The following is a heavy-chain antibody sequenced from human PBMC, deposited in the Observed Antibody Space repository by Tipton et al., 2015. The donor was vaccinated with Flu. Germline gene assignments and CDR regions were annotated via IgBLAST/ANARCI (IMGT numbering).Heavy chain of an antibody. J-gene: IGHJ4*02. V-gene: IGHV4-59*01. CDR2: IYYSGST. CDR3: ARDLGSSGSFDY. D-gene: IGHD6-13*01. CDR1: GGSISSYY. Sequence: TLSLTCTVSGGSISSYYWSWIRQPPGKGLEWIGYIYYSGSTNYIPSLKSRVTISVDTSKNQFSLKLSSVTAADTAVYYCARDLGSSGSFDYWGQGTLVTVSS.